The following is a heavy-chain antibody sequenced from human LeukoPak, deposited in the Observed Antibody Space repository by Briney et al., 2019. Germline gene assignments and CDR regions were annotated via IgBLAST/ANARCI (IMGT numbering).Heavy chain of an antibody. D-gene: IGHD6-6*01. J-gene: IGHJ4*02. CDR1: GFTFSSYA. CDR3: ARDSWSSSSDY. Sequence: GGSLRLSCAASGFTFSSYAMSWVRQAPGKGLEWVANIKQDGSEKYYVDSVKGRFTISRDNAKNSLYLQMNSLRAEDTAVYYCARDSWSSSSDYWGQGTLVTVSS. CDR2: IKQDGSEK. V-gene: IGHV3-7*01.